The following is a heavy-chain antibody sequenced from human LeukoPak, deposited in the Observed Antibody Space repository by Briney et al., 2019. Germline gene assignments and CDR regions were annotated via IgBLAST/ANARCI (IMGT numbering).Heavy chain of an antibody. J-gene: IGHJ3*02. V-gene: IGHV4-34*09. CDR3: ARDLVDSGAFDI. D-gene: IGHD1-26*01. CDR2: IYYSGST. Sequence: SETLSLTCAVYGGSFSGYYWSWIRQPPGKGLEWIGYIYYSGSTYYNPSLKSRVTISVDTSKNQFSLKLSSVTAADTAVYCCARDLVDSGAFDIWGQGTMVTVSS. CDR1: GGSFSGYY.